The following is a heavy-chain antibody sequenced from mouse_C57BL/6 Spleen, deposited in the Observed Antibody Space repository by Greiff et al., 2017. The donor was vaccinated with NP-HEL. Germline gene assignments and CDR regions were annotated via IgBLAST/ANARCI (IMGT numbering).Heavy chain of an antibody. D-gene: IGHD3-3*01. CDR1: GYAFSSSW. J-gene: IGHJ2*01. Sequence: LVEPGASVKISCKASGYAFSSSWMNWVKQRPGKGLEWIGRIYPGDGDTNYNGKFKGKATLTADKSSSTAYMQLSSLTSEDSAVYFCARSGTRDFDYWGQGTTLTVSS. CDR3: ARSGTRDFDY. V-gene: IGHV1-82*01. CDR2: IYPGDGDT.